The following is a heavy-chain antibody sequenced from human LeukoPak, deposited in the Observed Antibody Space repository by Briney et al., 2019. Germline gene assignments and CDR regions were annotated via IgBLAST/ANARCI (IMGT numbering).Heavy chain of an antibody. Sequence: SETLSLTCTVSGGSISSYYWSWIRQPPGKGLEWIGYIYYSGSTNYNPSLKSRVTISVDTSKNQFSLKLSSVTAADTAVYYCARAGSSGWYEFDYWGQGTLVTVSS. J-gene: IGHJ4*02. CDR2: IYYSGST. CDR1: GGSISSYY. D-gene: IGHD6-19*01. V-gene: IGHV4-59*01. CDR3: ARAGSSGWYEFDY.